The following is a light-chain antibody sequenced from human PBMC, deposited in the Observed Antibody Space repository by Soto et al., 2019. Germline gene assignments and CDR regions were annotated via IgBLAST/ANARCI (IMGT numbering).Light chain of an antibody. CDR3: LQYKAYST. CDR1: QSVSSW. Sequence: DIQMTQSPSTLSASVGDRVTLTCRASQSVSSWLAWYQQKPGKAPKLLINDVSSLKSGVPSRFSGSGSGTEFALTISSLQPDDFATYFCLQYKAYSTFGQGTKVDIK. J-gene: IGKJ1*01. V-gene: IGKV1-5*01. CDR2: DVS.